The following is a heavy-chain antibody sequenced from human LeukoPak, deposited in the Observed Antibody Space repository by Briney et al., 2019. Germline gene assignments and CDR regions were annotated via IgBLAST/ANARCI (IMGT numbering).Heavy chain of an antibody. Sequence: GRSLRLSCAASGFTFDDYAMHWVRQAPGKGLEWVSGISWNSGSIGYADSVKGRFTISRDNANNYLYLQMDSLRGGDTAVYFCARDDIVSQHWGQGTLVTVSS. CDR1: GFTFDDYA. CDR3: ARDDIVSQH. V-gene: IGHV3-9*01. D-gene: IGHD5-12*01. J-gene: IGHJ1*01. CDR2: ISWNSGSI.